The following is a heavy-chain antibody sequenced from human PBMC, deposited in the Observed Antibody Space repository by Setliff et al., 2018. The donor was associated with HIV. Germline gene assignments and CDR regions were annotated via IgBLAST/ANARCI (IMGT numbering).Heavy chain of an antibody. CDR1: GGSISSYY. J-gene: IGHJ5*02. D-gene: IGHD6-19*01. V-gene: IGHV4-4*07. CDR2: IYISGST. Sequence: NPSETLSLTCTVSGGSISSYYWSWIRQPAGKGLAWIGHIYISGSTNYNPSFNSRVTMSVDTSKNQFSLRLTSVTAADTAMYHCARDRSSGWSKDWFDTWGQGILVTVSS. CDR3: ARDRSSGWSKDWFDT.